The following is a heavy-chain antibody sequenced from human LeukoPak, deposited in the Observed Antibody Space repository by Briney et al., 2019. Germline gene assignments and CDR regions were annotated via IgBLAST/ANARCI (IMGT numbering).Heavy chain of an antibody. CDR1: GGSISSGDHY. D-gene: IGHD3-22*01. CDR2: IYYSGST. CDR3: ASYPVYYYYDSRFDP. J-gene: IGHJ5*02. Sequence: PSQTLSLTCTVSGGSISSGDHYWSWIRQPPGKGLEWIGYIYYSGSTYYNPSLKSRVTISVDTSKNQFSLKLSSVTAADTAVYYCASYPVYYYYDSRFDPWGQGTLDTVSS. V-gene: IGHV4-30-4*01.